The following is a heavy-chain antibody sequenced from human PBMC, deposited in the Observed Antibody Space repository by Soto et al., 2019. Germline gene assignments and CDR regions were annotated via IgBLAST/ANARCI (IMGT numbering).Heavy chain of an antibody. CDR1: GFTFSNFG. CDR2: IWHDGKNK. Sequence: QVQVVESGGGVVQPGRSLRLSCAASGFTFSNFGMHWVRQAPGKGLGWVAVIWHDGKNKYYADSAEGRFTISRDNSKNTLYLQLNSLRAEDTAVYYCARDPGQDEAMDYWGQGTLVTVSS. V-gene: IGHV3-33*01. J-gene: IGHJ4*02. CDR3: ARDPGQDEAMDY.